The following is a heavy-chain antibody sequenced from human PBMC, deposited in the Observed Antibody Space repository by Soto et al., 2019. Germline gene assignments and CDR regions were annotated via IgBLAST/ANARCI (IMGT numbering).Heavy chain of an antibody. V-gene: IGHV4-4*02. J-gene: IGHJ6*02. CDR2: IHHSGST. Sequence: QVQLQESGPGLVKPSGTLSLSCAVSGDSISRRNWWSWVRQSPGQGLEWIGEIHHSGSTNYNLSLKSRVTRSIDKSTNHFSLSLASVTAADTAVYYCARATAVAAAIVYGLDVWGQGTAVTVSS. CDR3: ARATAVAAAIVYGLDV. CDR1: GDSISRRNW. D-gene: IGHD2-21*02.